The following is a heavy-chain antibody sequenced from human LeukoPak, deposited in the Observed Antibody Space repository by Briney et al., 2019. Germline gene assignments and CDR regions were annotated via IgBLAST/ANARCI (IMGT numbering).Heavy chain of an antibody. Sequence: GALRLSFSASGFPFTSIAMTWVRPAPRKGLEWVSTIRGTGDSTHYADSVKGRFIISRDKSKNMLYLQMNGLRAEDTAIYYCAKGQELDDGVFDSWGQGTLVTVSS. J-gene: IGHJ4*02. D-gene: IGHD1-1*01. CDR2: IRGTGDST. CDR1: GFPFTSIA. CDR3: AKGQELDDGVFDS. V-gene: IGHV3-23*01.